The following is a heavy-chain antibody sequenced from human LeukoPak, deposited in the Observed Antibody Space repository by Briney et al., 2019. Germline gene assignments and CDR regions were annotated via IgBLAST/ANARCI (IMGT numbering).Heavy chain of an antibody. CDR1: GGSITSGRYY. CDR3: ARATYDLLTGYYLDS. V-gene: IGHV4-31*03. J-gene: IGHJ4*02. D-gene: IGHD3-9*01. CDR2: SYYTGST. Sequence: SETLSLTCSVSGGSITSGRYYWTWIRQYPEKGLEWIGYSYYTGSTHYKPSLKSRVAISLDKSKNQFSLNLTSATAADTAVYYCARATYDLLTGYYLDSWGQGTLVTVSP.